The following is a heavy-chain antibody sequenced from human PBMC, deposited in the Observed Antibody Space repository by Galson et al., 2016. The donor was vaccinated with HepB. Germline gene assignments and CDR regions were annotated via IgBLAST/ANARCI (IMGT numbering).Heavy chain of an antibody. V-gene: IGHV3-53*01. D-gene: IGHD2-15*01. CDR2: LYPAGNT. Sequence: SLRLSCAASGFTVSSNYVNWVRLAPGKGLEWVSILYPAGNTYYADSVKGRFTISRDNSKNTVFLQMNSLRAEDTAVYYCAATVHCCGGNCHCYFDYWGQGTLVTVPS. CDR1: GFTVSSNY. CDR3: AATVHCCGGNCHCYFDY. J-gene: IGHJ4*02.